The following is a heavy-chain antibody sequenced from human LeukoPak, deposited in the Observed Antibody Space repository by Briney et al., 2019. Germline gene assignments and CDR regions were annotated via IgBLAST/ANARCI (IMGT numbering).Heavy chain of an antibody. D-gene: IGHD3-22*01. Sequence: PSETLSLTCTVSGGSISSYYWSWIRQPAGNGLEWIGRIYTSGSTNYNPSLKSRVTMSVDTSKNQFSLKLSSVTAADTAVYYCASGGRHYYDSSGYFPYYYYGMDVWGQGTTVTVSS. J-gene: IGHJ6*02. CDR3: ASGGRHYYDSSGYFPYYYYGMDV. CDR1: GGSISSYY. V-gene: IGHV4-4*07. CDR2: IYTSGST.